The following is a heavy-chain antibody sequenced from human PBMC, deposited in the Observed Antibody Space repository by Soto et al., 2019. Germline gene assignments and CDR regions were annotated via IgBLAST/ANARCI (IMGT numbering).Heavy chain of an antibody. D-gene: IGHD3-22*01. J-gene: IGHJ4*02. V-gene: IGHV1-69*01. Sequence: QVQLVQSGAEVKKPGSSVKVSCKASGGTFSSYAISWVRQAPGQGLEWMGGIILIFGTANYAQKFQGRVTITADESTSTAYMELSSLRSEDTAVYYCARDRRYYDSSGYYWGYFDYWGQGTLVTVSS. CDR3: ARDRRYYDSSGYYWGYFDY. CDR1: GGTFSSYA. CDR2: IILIFGTA.